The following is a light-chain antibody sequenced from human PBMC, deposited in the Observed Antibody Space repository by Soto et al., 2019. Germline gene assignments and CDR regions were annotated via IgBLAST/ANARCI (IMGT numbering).Light chain of an antibody. Sequence: QLVLTQSPSASASLGASVKLTCTLSSGHSSYAIAWHQQQPEKGPRYLMKLNSDGSHSKGDGIPDRFSCSSSGAERYLTIARLQSEDEADYYCQTWGTGIRVFGGGTKLTVL. CDR2: LNSDGSH. CDR1: SGHSSYA. J-gene: IGLJ3*02. CDR3: QTWGTGIRV. V-gene: IGLV4-69*01.